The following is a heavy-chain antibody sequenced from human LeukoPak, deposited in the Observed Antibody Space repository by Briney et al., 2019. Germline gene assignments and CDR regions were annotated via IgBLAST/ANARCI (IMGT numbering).Heavy chain of an antibody. V-gene: IGHV4-59*01. CDR1: GGYLSSYY. D-gene: IGHD7-27*01. CDR2: IYYSGST. CDR3: ASPWG. Sequence: SETLSLTCTVSGGYLSSYYWSWIGQPPGKGLEWIGYIYYSGSTNYNPSLKSRVTISVDTSKNQFSLKLSSVTAADTAVYYCASPWGGAQGTLVTVSS. J-gene: IGHJ4*02.